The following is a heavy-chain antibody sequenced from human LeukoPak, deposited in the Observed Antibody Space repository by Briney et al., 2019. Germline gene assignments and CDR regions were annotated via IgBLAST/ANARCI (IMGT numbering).Heavy chain of an antibody. J-gene: IGHJ4*02. V-gene: IGHV4-61*02. D-gene: IGHD5-18*01. Sequence: SQTLSLTCTVSGGSISSGSYYWSWIRQPAGKGLEWIGRIYTSGSTNYNPSLKSRVTISVDTSKNQFSLKLGSVTAADTAVYYCARAGYSYGYWIFDYWGQGTLVTVSS. CDR3: ARAGYSYGYWIFDY. CDR2: IYTSGST. CDR1: GGSISSGSYY.